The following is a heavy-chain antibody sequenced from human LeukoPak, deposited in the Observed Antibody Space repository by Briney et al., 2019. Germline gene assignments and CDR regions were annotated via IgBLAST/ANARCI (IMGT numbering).Heavy chain of an antibody. CDR1: GVSIKANSDY. Sequence: SETLSLTCNVSGVSIKANSDYWGWLRQPPGKGLEWIGSIYHVGGTYYNPSLKSRVTISIDTSKNQFSLKLSSVTAADTAVYYCARETITMVRGVIGWFDPWGQGTLVTVSS. D-gene: IGHD3-10*01. CDR3: ARETITMVRGVIGWFDP. J-gene: IGHJ5*02. V-gene: IGHV4-39*07. CDR2: IYHVGGT.